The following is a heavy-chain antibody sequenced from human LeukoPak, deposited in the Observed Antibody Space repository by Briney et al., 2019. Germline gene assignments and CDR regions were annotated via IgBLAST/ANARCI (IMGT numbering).Heavy chain of an antibody. Sequence: SETLSLTCTVSGASISSSSYYWGWIRQPPGKGLEWIGSIYYSGSTYYNSSLKSRVTISVDTSKNQFSLRLSSVTAADTAVYYCARLGGITMIVGGGNYFDYWGQGTLVTVSS. CDR3: ARLGGITMIVGGGNYFDY. CDR2: IYYSGST. CDR1: GASISSSSYY. D-gene: IGHD3-22*01. J-gene: IGHJ4*02. V-gene: IGHV4-39*01.